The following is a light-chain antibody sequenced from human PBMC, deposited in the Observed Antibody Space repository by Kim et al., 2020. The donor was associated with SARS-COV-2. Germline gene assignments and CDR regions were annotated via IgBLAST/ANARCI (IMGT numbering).Light chain of an antibody. CDR3: QQYGSSPHT. CDR1: QTVRSTY. J-gene: IGKJ3*01. CDR2: DTS. Sequence: APGDPATLSCRASQTVRSTYLAWYQQTPGQAPRLVIYDTSTRASGIPDRFSGSGSGTAFTLTISRLEPEDFAIYYCQQYGSSPHTFGPGTKVDIK. V-gene: IGKV3-20*01.